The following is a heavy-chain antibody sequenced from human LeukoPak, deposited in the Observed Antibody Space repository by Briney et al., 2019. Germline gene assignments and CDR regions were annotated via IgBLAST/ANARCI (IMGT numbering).Heavy chain of an antibody. V-gene: IGHV3-33*01. J-gene: IGHJ4*02. CDR1: GFTFSSYG. CDR3: ARELPHGSENTQDFDY. Sequence: GGSLRLSCAASGFTFSSYGMHWVRQAPGKGLEWVAVIWYDGSNKYYADSVKGRFTISRDNSKNTLYLQMNSLRAEDTAVYYCARELPHGSENTQDFDYWGQGTLVTVSS. CDR2: IWYDGSNK. D-gene: IGHD3-10*01.